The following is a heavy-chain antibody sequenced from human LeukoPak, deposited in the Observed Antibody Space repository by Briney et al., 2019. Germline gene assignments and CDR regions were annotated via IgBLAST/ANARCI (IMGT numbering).Heavy chain of an antibody. J-gene: IGHJ4*02. CDR1: EFTFTGYW. CDR2: IKYDGSEK. Sequence: QPGGSLRLSCAASEFTFTGYWMSWVRQAPGKGLEWVANIKYDGSEKYYVDSVKGRFIISRGNAKNSLYLQMNSLRVEDTAVYFCVRYRGTGCDFWGQGTLVTVSS. CDR3: VRYRGTGCDF. D-gene: IGHD6-19*01. V-gene: IGHV3-7*05.